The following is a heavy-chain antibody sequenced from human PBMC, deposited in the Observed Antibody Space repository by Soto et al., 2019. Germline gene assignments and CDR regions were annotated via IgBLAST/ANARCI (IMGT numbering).Heavy chain of an antibody. D-gene: IGHD2-15*01. Sequence: QVQLVQSGAEMKKPGSSVKVSCQSSGGTFNTYAMNWVRQAPGQGPEWMGDSSPMFGAANYAPKFQGRVTSSADDSPGTSYMQLRSWTSVDTALYFCVSEVQVQTPAFVYWGQGTLVTVSS. V-gene: IGHV1-69*19. J-gene: IGHJ4*02. CDR3: VSEVQVQTPAFVY. CDR1: GGTFNTYA. CDR2: SSPMFGAA.